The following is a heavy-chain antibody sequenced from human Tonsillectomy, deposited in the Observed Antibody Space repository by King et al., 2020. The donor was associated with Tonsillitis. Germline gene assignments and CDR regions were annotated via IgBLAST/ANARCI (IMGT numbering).Heavy chain of an antibody. J-gene: IGHJ4*02. D-gene: IGHD2-2*01. Sequence: VQLQESGPGLVKPSQTLSLTCTVSGGSISSGDYYWTWIRQPPGKGLEYICYLFYSGSTYYNPSLRSRVTISVDTSKNQFSLKLGSVTAADTAVYYCARDSSINFFDNWGQGTLVTVSS. CDR3: ARDSSINFFDN. CDR2: LFYSGST. V-gene: IGHV4-30-4*01. CDR1: GGSISSGDYY.